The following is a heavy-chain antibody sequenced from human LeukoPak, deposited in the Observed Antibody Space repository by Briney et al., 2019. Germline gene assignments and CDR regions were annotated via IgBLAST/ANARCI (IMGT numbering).Heavy chain of an antibody. CDR2: IYPGDSDT. V-gene: IGHV5-51*01. CDR3: ARHPRGYCGGDCFWGFDY. J-gene: IGHJ4*02. Sequence: GAPLKISCKGSGYSFTSYWIAWVRQLPGKGLGWMGIIYPGDSDTRYSPSFQGQVTISADRSISTASLQWSSLRASDTAVYYCARHPRGYCGGDCFWGFDYWGQGTLVTVSS. D-gene: IGHD2-21*02. CDR1: GYSFTSYW.